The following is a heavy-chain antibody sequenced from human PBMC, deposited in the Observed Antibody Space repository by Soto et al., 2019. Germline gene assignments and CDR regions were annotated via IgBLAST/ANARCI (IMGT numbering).Heavy chain of an antibody. J-gene: IGHJ6*02. D-gene: IGHD3-22*01. Sequence: SETLSLTCAVYGGSFSGYYWSWIRQPPGKGLEWIGEINHSGSTNYNPSLKSRVTISVDTSKNQFSLKLSSVTAADTAVYYCARKIVVGDKYGIGGWGQGTTVTVSS. CDR1: GGSFSGYY. V-gene: IGHV4-34*01. CDR3: ARKIVVGDKYGIGG. CDR2: INHSGST.